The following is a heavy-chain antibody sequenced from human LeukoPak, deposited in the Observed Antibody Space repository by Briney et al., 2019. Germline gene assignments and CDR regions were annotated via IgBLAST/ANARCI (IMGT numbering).Heavy chain of an antibody. CDR3: ARGRIAVADPFDY. V-gene: IGHV1-69*13. CDR2: IIPIFGTA. Sequence: SVKVSCTASGGTFSSYAISWVRQAPGQGLEWMGGIIPIFGTANYAQKFQGRVTITADESTSTAYMELSSLRSEDTAVYYCARGRIAVADPFDYWGQGTLVTVSS. D-gene: IGHD6-19*01. CDR1: GGTFSSYA. J-gene: IGHJ4*02.